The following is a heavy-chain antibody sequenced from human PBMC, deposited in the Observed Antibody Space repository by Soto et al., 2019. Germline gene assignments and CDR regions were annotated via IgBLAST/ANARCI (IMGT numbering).Heavy chain of an antibody. CDR2: IYYTGST. D-gene: IGHD3-3*01. J-gene: IGHJ6*02. Sequence: QVQLQESGPGLVKPSETLSLTCTVSGGSVSSESHYWCWIRQTAGKGLEWIGYIYYTGSTNYNPSLKGRVTMSVDTSRDQVSLRLRSVTRADTAVYYCARDQYDFRSGSYYYAMEVWGQGTKVTVSS. V-gene: IGHV4-61*01. CDR1: GGSVSSESHY. CDR3: ARDQYDFRSGSYYYAMEV.